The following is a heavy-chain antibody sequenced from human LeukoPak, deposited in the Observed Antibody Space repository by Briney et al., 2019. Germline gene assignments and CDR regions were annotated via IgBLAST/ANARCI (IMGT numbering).Heavy chain of an antibody. Sequence: GVSLRLSCAASGFTFTSYWMSWVRQAPGKGLEWVAVISYDGSNKYYADSVKGRFTISRDNSKNTLYLQMNSLRAEDTAVYYCAKDQYDYVWGSYRQEYYFDYWGQGTLVTVSS. CDR3: AKDQYDYVWGSYRQEYYFDY. V-gene: IGHV3-30*18. CDR2: ISYDGSNK. D-gene: IGHD3-16*02. CDR1: GFTFTSYW. J-gene: IGHJ4*02.